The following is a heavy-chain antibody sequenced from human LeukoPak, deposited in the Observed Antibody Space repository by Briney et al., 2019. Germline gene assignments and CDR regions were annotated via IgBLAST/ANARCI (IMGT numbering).Heavy chain of an antibody. Sequence: GGSLRLSCAASGFTFSSYAMSWVRHAPGKGLEWVSAISGSGDSTYYADSVKGRFTISRDNSKNTLYLQMNSLRAEDTAVYYCAIIDDYGDYGGYWGQGTLVTVSS. D-gene: IGHD4-17*01. CDR2: ISGSGDST. V-gene: IGHV3-23*01. CDR1: GFTFSSYA. CDR3: AIIDDYGDYGGY. J-gene: IGHJ4*02.